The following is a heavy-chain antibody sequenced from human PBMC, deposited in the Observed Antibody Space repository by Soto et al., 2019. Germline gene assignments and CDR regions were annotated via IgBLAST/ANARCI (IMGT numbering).Heavy chain of an antibody. J-gene: IGHJ4*02. CDR3: AKSPGMYYYDSSGYYHYEY. D-gene: IGHD3-22*01. CDR2: ISGSGVST. CDR1: GFTFSSYA. V-gene: IGHV3-23*01. Sequence: PGGSLRLSCAASGFTFSSYAMSWVRQAPGKGLEWVSAISGSGVSTYYADSVKGRFTISRDNSKNTLYLQMNSLRAEDTAVYYCAKSPGMYYYDSSGYYHYEYWGQGTLVTVIL.